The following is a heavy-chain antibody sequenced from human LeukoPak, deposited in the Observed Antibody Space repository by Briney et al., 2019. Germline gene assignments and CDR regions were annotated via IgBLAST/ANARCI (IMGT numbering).Heavy chain of an antibody. CDR2: ISWDGGST. CDR3: AKDIGYCSSTSCYYYYMDV. Sequence: PGGSLRLSCAASGFTFDDYAVHWVRQAPGKGLEGVSLISWDGGSTYYADSVKGRFTISRDNSKNSLYLQMNSLRAEDTALYYCAKDIGYCSSTSCYYYYMDVWGKGTTVTVSS. V-gene: IGHV3-43D*03. CDR1: GFTFDDYA. D-gene: IGHD2-2*01. J-gene: IGHJ6*03.